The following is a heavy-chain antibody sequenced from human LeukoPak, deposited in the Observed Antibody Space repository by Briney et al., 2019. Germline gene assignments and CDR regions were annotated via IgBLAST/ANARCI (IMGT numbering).Heavy chain of an antibody. CDR1: GYSISSGYY. V-gene: IGHV4-38-2*02. Sequence: SKTLSLTCTVSGYSISSGYYWGWIRQPPGKGLEWIGSIYYSGSTYYNPSLKSRVTISVDTSKNQFSLKLSSVTAADTAVYYCARSGDGYKWHYYFDYWGQGTLVTVSS. D-gene: IGHD5-24*01. CDR2: IYYSGST. J-gene: IGHJ4*02. CDR3: ARSGDGYKWHYYFDY.